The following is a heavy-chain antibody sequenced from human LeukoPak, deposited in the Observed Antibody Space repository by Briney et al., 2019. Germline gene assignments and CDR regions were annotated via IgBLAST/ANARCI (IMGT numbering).Heavy chain of an antibody. V-gene: IGHV1-18*01. CDR1: GYTFTRYG. D-gene: IGHD1-1*01. CDR3: ASSRGGNNWWETFDY. J-gene: IGHJ4*02. CDR2: ISADNGNT. Sequence: ASVKVSCKASGYTFTRYGVTWVRQAPGQGLEWMGWISADNGNTVYAQRFQGRVVMTTDTSTSTVYMELRSLRSDDTAVYCCASSRGGNNWWETFDYWGQGTLVTVSS.